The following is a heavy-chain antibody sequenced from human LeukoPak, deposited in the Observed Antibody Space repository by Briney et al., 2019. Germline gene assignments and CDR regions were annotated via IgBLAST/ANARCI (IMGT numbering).Heavy chain of an antibody. V-gene: IGHV4-39*07. Sequence: PSETLSLTCTVSGGSISSSSYYWGWIRQPPGKGLEWIGSIYYSGSTYYNPSLKSRVTISVDTSKNQFSLKLSSVTAADTAVYYCARDCHSSGWWGGYYFDYWGQGTLVTVSS. CDR1: GGSISSSSYY. CDR3: ARDCHSSGWWGGYYFDY. J-gene: IGHJ4*02. CDR2: IYYSGST. D-gene: IGHD6-19*01.